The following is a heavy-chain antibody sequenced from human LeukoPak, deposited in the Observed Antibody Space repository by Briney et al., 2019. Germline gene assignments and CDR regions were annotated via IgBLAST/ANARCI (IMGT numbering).Heavy chain of an antibody. CDR3: ARDLYTTMAARYLFDS. D-gene: IGHD5-18*01. CDR1: GYTFTNYG. Sequence: ASVKVSCKASGYTFTNYGISWVRQAPGQGLEWMGWISPYNDNANYAQRLQGRVTMTTDTSTSTAYMEMRSLRSDDTAVYYCARDLYTTMAARYLFDSWGQGTLVTVSS. V-gene: IGHV1-18*01. J-gene: IGHJ4*02. CDR2: ISPYNDNA.